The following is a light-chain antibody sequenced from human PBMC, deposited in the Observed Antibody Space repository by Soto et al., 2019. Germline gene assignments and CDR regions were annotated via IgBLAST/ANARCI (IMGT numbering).Light chain of an antibody. CDR3: QQYSSWPMYT. CDR1: QSVSSY. V-gene: IGKV3-15*01. J-gene: IGKJ2*01. CDR2: GTS. Sequence: EIVMTQSPATLSVSPGERATLYCRASQSVSSYLAWYQQKPGQAPRLLIFGTSSRATGIPARFTGSGSGTEFTLTISSLQSEDSAVYYCQQYSSWPMYTFGQGTKVDIK.